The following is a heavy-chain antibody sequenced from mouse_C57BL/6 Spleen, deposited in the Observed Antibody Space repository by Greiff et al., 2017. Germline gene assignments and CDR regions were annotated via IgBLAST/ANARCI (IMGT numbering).Heavy chain of an antibody. CDR3: ARDGNYFDY. CDR2: IYPSDSET. CDR1: GYTFTSYW. D-gene: IGHD2-1*01. Sequence: QVHLQQPGAELVRPGSSVKLSCKASGYTFTSYWMDWVKQRPGQGLEWIGNIYPSDSETHYNQKFKDKATLTVDKSSSTAYMQLSSLTSEDSAVYYCARDGNYFDYWGQGTTLTVSS. V-gene: IGHV1-61*01. J-gene: IGHJ2*01.